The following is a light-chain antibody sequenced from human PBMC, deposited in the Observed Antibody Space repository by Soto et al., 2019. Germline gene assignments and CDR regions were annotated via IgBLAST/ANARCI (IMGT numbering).Light chain of an antibody. CDR2: WAS. V-gene: IGKV4-1*01. J-gene: IGKJ5*01. CDR3: QQRSNWPFT. Sequence: DIVMTQSPDSLAVSLGERATINCKSSQSVLHSSNNKNYLAWYQQKPGQPPKLLIYWASTRESGVPDRFSGSGSGTDFTLTISSLEAEDFAVYYCQQRSNWPFTFGQGTRLEIK. CDR1: QSVLHSSNNKNY.